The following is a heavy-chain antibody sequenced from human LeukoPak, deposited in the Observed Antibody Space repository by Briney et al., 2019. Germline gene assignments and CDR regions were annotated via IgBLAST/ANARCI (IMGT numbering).Heavy chain of an antibody. Sequence: GGSLRLSCAASGFTFSSYSMNWVRQAPGKGLEWVSYISSSSGSIYYTDSVRGRFTISRDNAKNSLYLQMNSLRAEDTAVYYCARPIAAAASYYYYYGMDVWGQGTTVTVSS. CDR1: GFTFSSYS. CDR2: ISSSSGSI. CDR3: ARPIAAAASYYYYYGMDV. J-gene: IGHJ6*02. V-gene: IGHV3-48*04. D-gene: IGHD6-13*01.